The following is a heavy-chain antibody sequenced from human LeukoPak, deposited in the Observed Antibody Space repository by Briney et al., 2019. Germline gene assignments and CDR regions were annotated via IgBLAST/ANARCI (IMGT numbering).Heavy chain of an antibody. CDR1: GFTFSSHW. V-gene: IGHV3-74*01. D-gene: IGHD2-15*01. CDR2: IDSDGSST. J-gene: IGHJ4*02. CDR3: VRGRLPVAEDY. Sequence: GGSLRLSCAASGFTFSSHWMLWVRHAPGKGLVWVSRIDSDGSSTTYADSVKGRFTVSRDNAKNTLYLQMNSLRAEDTAVYYCVRGRLPVAEDYWGQGTLVTVSS.